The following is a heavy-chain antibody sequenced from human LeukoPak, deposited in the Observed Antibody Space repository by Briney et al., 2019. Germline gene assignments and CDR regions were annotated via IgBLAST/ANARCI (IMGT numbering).Heavy chain of an antibody. J-gene: IGHJ6*02. V-gene: IGHV3-30-3*01. CDR3: ARSSVVPAAYYYYYYGMDV. Sequence: GRSLRLSCAASGFTFSSYAMHWVRQAPGKGLEWVAVISYDGSNKYYADPVKGRFTISRDNSKNTLYLQMNSLRAEDTAVYYCARSSVVPAAYYYYYYGMDVWGQGTTVTVSS. D-gene: IGHD2-2*01. CDR1: GFTFSSYA. CDR2: ISYDGSNK.